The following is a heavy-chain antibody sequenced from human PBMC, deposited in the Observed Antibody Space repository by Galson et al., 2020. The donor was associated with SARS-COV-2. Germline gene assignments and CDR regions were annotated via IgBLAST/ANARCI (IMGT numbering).Heavy chain of an antibody. CDR1: GYSFTTYG. CDR3: AGGRDANRWYGRAFDV. V-gene: IGHV1-18*01. CDR2: LRGYSGHT. D-gene: IGHD6-13*01. Sequence: ASVKVSCKASGYSFTTYGISWVRQAPGQGLEWMGWLRGYSGHTDYQDSFQDRLSMTSDPNTSTAYMELRSLKSDDTAVYYCAGGRDANRWYGRAFDVWGEGSRVTVSS. J-gene: IGHJ3*01.